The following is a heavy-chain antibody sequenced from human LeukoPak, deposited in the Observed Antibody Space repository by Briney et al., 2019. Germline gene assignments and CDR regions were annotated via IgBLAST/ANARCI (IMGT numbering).Heavy chain of an antibody. Sequence: GGSLRLSCAASGSTFSSYAMSWVRQAPGKGLEWVSAISGSGGSTYYADSVKDRFTISRDNSKNTLYLQMNSLRAEDTAVYYCAKGYDYVWGSYPPTSAEYFQHWGQGTLVTVSS. D-gene: IGHD3-16*02. V-gene: IGHV3-23*01. J-gene: IGHJ1*01. CDR3: AKGYDYVWGSYPPTSAEYFQH. CDR2: ISGSGGST. CDR1: GSTFSSYA.